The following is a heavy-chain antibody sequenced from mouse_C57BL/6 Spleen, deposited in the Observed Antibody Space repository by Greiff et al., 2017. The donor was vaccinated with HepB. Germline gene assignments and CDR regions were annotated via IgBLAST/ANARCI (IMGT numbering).Heavy chain of an antibody. V-gene: IGHV5-15*01. CDR3: ARQGTGTRAMDY. D-gene: IGHD4-1*01. J-gene: IGHJ4*01. Sequence: DVQLQESGGGLVQPGGSLKLSCAASGFTFSDYGMAWVRQAPRKGPEWVAFISNLAYSIYYADTVTGRFTISRENAKNTLYLEMSSLRSEDTAMYYCARQGTGTRAMDYWGQGTSVTVSS. CDR1: GFTFSDYG. CDR2: ISNLAYSI.